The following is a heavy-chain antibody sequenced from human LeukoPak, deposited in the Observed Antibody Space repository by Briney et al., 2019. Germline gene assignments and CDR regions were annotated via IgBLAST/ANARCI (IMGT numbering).Heavy chain of an antibody. D-gene: IGHD6-13*01. CDR3: ATSXAXFHXSSWYGRYFQH. Sequence: SETLSLTCAVYGGSFSGYYWSWIRRPPGKGLEWIGEINHSGSTNYNPSLKSRVTISVDTSKNQFSLKLSSVTAADTAVYYCATSXAXFHXSSWYGRYFQHWGQGTLVTVSS. CDR2: INHSGST. CDR1: GGSFSGYY. J-gene: IGHJ1*01. V-gene: IGHV4-34*01.